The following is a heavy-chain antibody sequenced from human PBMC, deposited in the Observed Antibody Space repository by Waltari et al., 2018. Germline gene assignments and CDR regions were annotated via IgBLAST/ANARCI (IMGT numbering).Heavy chain of an antibody. J-gene: IGHJ4*02. V-gene: IGHV1-46*01. CDR1: GYTFTSYY. Sequence: QVQLVQSGAEVKKPGASVKVSCKAFGYTFTSYYIHWVRQAPGQGLEWMGIMNPSGGSAIYAQKFQGRVTVTRDTSTRTVYMELSSLRSEDTAVYYCARDFGALAVTTFFDYWGQGTLVTVSS. D-gene: IGHD4-17*01. CDR2: MNPSGGSA. CDR3: ARDFGALAVTTFFDY.